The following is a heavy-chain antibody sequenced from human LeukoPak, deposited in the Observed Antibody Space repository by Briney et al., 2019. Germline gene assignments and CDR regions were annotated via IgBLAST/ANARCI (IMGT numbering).Heavy chain of an antibody. J-gene: IGHJ3*02. Sequence: SETLSLTCTVSGGSISSSSYYWGWIRQPPGKGLEWIGSIYYSGSTYYNPSLKSRVTISLDTSKNQFSLKLSSVTAADTAVYYCARHSRVGATPGDAFDIWGQGTMVTVSS. D-gene: IGHD1-26*01. CDR3: ARHSRVGATPGDAFDI. V-gene: IGHV4-39*01. CDR1: GGSISSSSYY. CDR2: IYYSGST.